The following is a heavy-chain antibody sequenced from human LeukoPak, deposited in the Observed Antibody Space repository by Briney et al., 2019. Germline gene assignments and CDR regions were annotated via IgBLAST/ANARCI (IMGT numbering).Heavy chain of an antibody. CDR3: ASIGYYDFWSGYLEADY. CDR2: ISSSSSYI. CDR1: GFTFSSYS. J-gene: IGHJ4*02. Sequence: KAGGSLRLSCAASGFTFSSYSMNWVRQAPGKGLEWVSSISSSSSYIYYADSVKGRFTISRDNAKNSLYLQMNSLRAEDTAVYYCASIGYYDFWSGYLEADYWGQGTLVTVSS. D-gene: IGHD3-3*01. V-gene: IGHV3-21*01.